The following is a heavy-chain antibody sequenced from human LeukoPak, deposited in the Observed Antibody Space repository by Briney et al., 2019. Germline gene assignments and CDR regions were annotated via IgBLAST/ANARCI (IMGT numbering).Heavy chain of an antibody. J-gene: IGHJ3*02. D-gene: IGHD6-13*01. V-gene: IGHV3-23*01. CDR1: GFTFSSYA. CDR2: ISGSGGST. CDR3: AKDRRQLVPAFDI. Sequence: AGGSLRLSCAASGFTFSSYAMSWVRQAPGKGLEWVSAISGSGGSTYYADSVKGRFTISRDNSKNTLYLKMNSLRAEDTAVYYCAKDRRQLVPAFDIWGQGTMVTVSS.